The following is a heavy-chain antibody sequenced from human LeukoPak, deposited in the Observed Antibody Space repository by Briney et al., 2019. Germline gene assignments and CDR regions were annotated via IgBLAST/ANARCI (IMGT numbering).Heavy chain of an antibody. V-gene: IGHV4-39*07. D-gene: IGHD4-17*01. CDR1: GGSISSSSYY. CDR3: ARVLMGTTVTTPDY. CDR2: IYYSGST. Sequence: KPSETLSLTCTVSGGSISSSSYYWGWIRQPPGKGLEWIGSIYYSGSTYYNPSLKSRVTISVDTSKNQFSLKLSSVTAADTAVYYCARVLMGTTVTTPDYWGQETLVTVSS. J-gene: IGHJ4*02.